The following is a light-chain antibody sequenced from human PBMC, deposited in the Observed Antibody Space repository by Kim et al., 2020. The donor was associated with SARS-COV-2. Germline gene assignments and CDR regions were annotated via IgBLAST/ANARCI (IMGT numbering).Light chain of an antibody. CDR3: SSYAGSNTLV. CDR2: EVS. J-gene: IGLJ2*01. Sequence: VTISSTGTSSDVGGYNFVSWYQQHPGKAPKLMIYEVSKRPSGVPDRFSGSKSGNTASLTVSGLRAEDESDYYCSSYAGSNTLVFGGGTQLTVL. CDR1: SSDVGGYNF. V-gene: IGLV2-8*01.